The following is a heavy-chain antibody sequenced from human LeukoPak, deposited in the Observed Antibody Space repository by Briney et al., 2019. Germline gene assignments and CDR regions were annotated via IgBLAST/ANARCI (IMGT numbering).Heavy chain of an antibody. CDR3: VKGGTMVRGIVYY. J-gene: IGHJ4*02. D-gene: IGHD3-10*01. V-gene: IGHV3-64D*09. Sequence: GGSLRLSCSASGFTFSSCAMHWVRQAPGKGLEYVSAISSNGGSTYYADSVKGRFTISRDNSKNTLYLQMSSLRAEDTAVYYCVKGGTMVRGIVYYWGQGTLVTVSS. CDR1: GFTFSSCA. CDR2: ISSNGGST.